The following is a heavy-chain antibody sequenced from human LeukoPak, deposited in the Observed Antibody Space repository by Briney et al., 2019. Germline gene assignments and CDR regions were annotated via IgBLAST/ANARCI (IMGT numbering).Heavy chain of an antibody. D-gene: IGHD1-26*01. CDR3: ARGSSGSKFDF. Sequence: GGSLRLSCAVSGFTFSDYYMNWIRQAPGKGLEWLSYISSSGSSTNHADSVKGRFTISRDNAKNSLYLQMNSLRDKDTAVYYCARGSSGSKFDFWGQGTLVTVSS. J-gene: IGHJ4*02. CDR2: ISSSGSST. CDR1: GFTFSDYY. V-gene: IGHV3-11*06.